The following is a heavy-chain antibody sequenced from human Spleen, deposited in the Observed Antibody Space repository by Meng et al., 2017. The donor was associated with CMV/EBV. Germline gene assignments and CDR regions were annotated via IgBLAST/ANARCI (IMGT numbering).Heavy chain of an antibody. J-gene: IGHJ4*02. CDR3: STVGGSHYDVDY. Sequence: GCSWRGERRRRGREATGKGREWVGRRRREGDGGTTNYGAAVKGRLSISRDDSKTTVYMHMNSLKTEDTAAYYCSTVGGSHYDVDYWGQGTLVTVSS. CDR1: GCSWRGER. V-gene: IGHV3-15*01. CDR2: RRREGDGGTT. D-gene: IGHD1-26*01.